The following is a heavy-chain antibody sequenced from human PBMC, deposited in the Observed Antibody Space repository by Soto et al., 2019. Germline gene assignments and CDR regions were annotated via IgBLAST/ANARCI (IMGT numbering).Heavy chain of an antibody. CDR3: ASIHYYDSSGYYYEDAFDI. Sequence: SVKVSCNASGGTFSSYAISWVRQNPGQGLEWMGGIIPIFGTANYAQKFQGRVTITADESTSTAYMELSSLRSEDTAVYYCASIHYYDSSGYYYEDAFDIWGQGTMVTVSS. J-gene: IGHJ3*02. V-gene: IGHV1-69*13. CDR2: IIPIFGTA. D-gene: IGHD3-22*01. CDR1: GGTFSSYA.